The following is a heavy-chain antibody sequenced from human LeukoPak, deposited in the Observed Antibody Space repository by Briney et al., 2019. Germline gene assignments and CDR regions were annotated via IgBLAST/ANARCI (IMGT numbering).Heavy chain of an antibody. Sequence: SETLSLTCAVYGGSFSGYYWSWIRQPPGKGLEWIGEINHSGSTNYNPSLKSRVIISVDTSKNQFSLKLSSVTAADTAVYYCARGKGSGYPEEPNCSGGSCYGSSFDYWGQGTLVTVSS. V-gene: IGHV4-34*01. J-gene: IGHJ4*02. CDR1: GGSFSGYY. CDR2: INHSGST. D-gene: IGHD2-15*01. CDR3: ARGKGSGYPEEPNCSGGSCYGSSFDY.